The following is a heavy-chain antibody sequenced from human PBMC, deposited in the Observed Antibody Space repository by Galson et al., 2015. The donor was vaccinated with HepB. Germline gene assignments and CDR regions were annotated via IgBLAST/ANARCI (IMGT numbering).Heavy chain of an antibody. CDR3: AREADSGSYRHRPYFDY. CDR2: ISYDGSNK. D-gene: IGHD1-26*01. V-gene: IGHV3-30-3*01. Sequence: SLRLSCAASGFTFSSYAMHWVRQAPGKGLEWVAVISYDGSNKYYADSVKGRFTISRDNSKNTLYLQMNSLRAEDTAVYYCAREADSGSYRHRPYFDYWGQGTLVTVSS. CDR1: GFTFSSYA. J-gene: IGHJ4*02.